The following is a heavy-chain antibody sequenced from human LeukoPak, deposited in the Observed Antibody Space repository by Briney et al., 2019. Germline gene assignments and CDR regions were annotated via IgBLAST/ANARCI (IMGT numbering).Heavy chain of an antibody. CDR3: ARDPLYPTFNWNDVGYYFDY. V-gene: IGHV3-21*01. Sequence: PGGSLRLSCAASGFTFSSYSMNWVRQAPGKWLEWVSSISSSSSYIYYADSVKGRFTISRDNAKNSLYLQMNSLRAEDTAVYYCARDPLYPTFNWNDVGYYFDYWGQRTLVTVSS. D-gene: IGHD1-20*01. J-gene: IGHJ4*02. CDR1: GFTFSSYS. CDR2: ISSSSSYI.